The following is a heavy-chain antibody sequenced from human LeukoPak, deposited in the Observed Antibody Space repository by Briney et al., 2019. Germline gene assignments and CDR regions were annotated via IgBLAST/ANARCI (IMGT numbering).Heavy chain of an antibody. CDR3: ARFGYVAAVDL. Sequence: PGGSLRLSCAASGFNFSSYSMNWVRQAPGTGLEWVANINPAGTETYYVDPVKGRFTISRDNAKNLLYLQMNSLRAEDTAVYYCARFGYVAAVDLWGQGTLVTVSS. CDR2: INPAGTET. CDR1: GFNFSSYS. D-gene: IGHD2-15*01. J-gene: IGHJ4*02. V-gene: IGHV3-7*01.